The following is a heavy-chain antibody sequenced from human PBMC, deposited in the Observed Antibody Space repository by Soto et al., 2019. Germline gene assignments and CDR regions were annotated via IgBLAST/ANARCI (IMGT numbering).Heavy chain of an antibody. Sequence: SVKVSCKASGGTFSSYAISWVRQAPGQGLERMGGIIPIFGTANYAQKFQGRVTITADESTSTAYMELSSLRSEDTAVYYCARGARVLRGYSSSWYLYFDYWGQGTRVTVSS. CDR3: ARGARVLRGYSSSWYLYFDY. CDR1: GGTFSSYA. J-gene: IGHJ4*02. V-gene: IGHV1-69*13. CDR2: IIPIFGTA. D-gene: IGHD6-13*01.